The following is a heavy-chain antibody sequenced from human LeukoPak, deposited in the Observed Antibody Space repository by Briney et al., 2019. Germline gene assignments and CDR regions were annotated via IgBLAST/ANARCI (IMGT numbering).Heavy chain of an antibody. Sequence: GASVKVSCKVSGYTLTELSMHWVRQAPGKGLEWMGGFDPEDGETIYAQRFQGRVTMTEDTSTDTAYMELSSLRSEDTAVYYCATSLNPLYQRYFDYWGQGTLVTVSS. CDR3: ATSLNPLYQRYFDY. J-gene: IGHJ4*02. CDR1: GYTLTELS. D-gene: IGHD2-2*01. V-gene: IGHV1-24*01. CDR2: FDPEDGET.